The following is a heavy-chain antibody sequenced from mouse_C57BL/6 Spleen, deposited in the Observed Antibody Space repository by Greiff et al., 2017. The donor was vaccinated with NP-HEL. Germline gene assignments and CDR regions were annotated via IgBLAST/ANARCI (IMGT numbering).Heavy chain of an antibody. D-gene: IGHD3-2*02. CDR3: ARRLGYFDY. J-gene: IGHJ2*01. Sequence: VQLHQSGPELVKPGASVKISCKASGYTFTDYYLNWVKQSHGKSLEWIGDINPNNGGTSYNQKFKGKATLTVDKSSSTAYMELRSLTSEDSAVYYCARRLGYFDYWGQGTTLTVSS. CDR1: GYTFTDYY. V-gene: IGHV1-26*01. CDR2: INPNNGGT.